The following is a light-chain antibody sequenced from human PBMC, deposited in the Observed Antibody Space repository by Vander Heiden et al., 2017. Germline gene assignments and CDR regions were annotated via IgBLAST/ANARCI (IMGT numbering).Light chain of an antibody. CDR2: GNS. V-gene: IGLV1-40*01. Sequence: SVLPPPPSVSGAPGQRVTLSCTGSSSNIGAGYDVHWYRQPPGTAPQLLIHGNSNRPSGVPDRFSGSKSGSSASLAITGLQPEDEVDYYCQSYDNRLSTYVFGPGTKVTVL. J-gene: IGLJ1*01. CDR3: QSYDNRLSTYV. CDR1: SSNIGAGYD.